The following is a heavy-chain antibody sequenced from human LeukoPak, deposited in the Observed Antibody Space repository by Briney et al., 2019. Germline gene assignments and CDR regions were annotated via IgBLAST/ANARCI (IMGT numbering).Heavy chain of an antibody. CDR2: IKSKTDGGTT. CDR1: GFTFSNAW. Sequence: GVSLRLSCAASGFTFSNAWMSWVRQAPGKGLEWVGRIKSKTDGGTTDYAAPVKGRFTISRDDSKNTLYLQMNSLKTEDTAVYYCTTNNVRTYYDYVWGSPSPLFDYWGQGTLVTVSS. D-gene: IGHD3-16*01. V-gene: IGHV3-15*01. J-gene: IGHJ4*02. CDR3: TTNNVRTYYDYVWGSPSPLFDY.